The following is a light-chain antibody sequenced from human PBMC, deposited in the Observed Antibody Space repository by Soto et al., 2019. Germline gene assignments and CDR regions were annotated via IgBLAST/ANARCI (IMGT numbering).Light chain of an antibody. V-gene: IGLV2-14*01. CDR3: SSYTSSRTPSHVV. CDR2: DVS. CDR1: SSDVGGYNY. Sequence: QSALTQPASVSGSPGQSITISCTGTSSDVGGYNYVSWYQQHPGKAPKLMIYDVSNRPSGVSNRFSGSKSGNTASLTISGLQAEDEADYYCSSYTSSRTPSHVVFGGGTKLTVL. J-gene: IGLJ2*01.